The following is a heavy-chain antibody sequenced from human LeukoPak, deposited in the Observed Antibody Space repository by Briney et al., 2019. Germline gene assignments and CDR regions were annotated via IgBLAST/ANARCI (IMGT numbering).Heavy chain of an antibody. J-gene: IGHJ4*02. CDR3: ARDGERISTIGGVFWLDY. D-gene: IGHD3-16*01. Sequence: GASLRLSCAASGFTFSSYWMHWVRQVPGKGLVWVSHINTDGTSTAYADSVKGRFTISRDNARNTLYLQMNSLRADDTAVYYCARDGERISTIGGVFWLDYWGQGILVTVSS. CDR1: GFTFSSYW. V-gene: IGHV3-74*01. CDR2: INTDGTST.